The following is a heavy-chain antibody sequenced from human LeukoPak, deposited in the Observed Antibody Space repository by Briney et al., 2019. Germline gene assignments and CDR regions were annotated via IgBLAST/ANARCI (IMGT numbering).Heavy chain of an antibody. J-gene: IGHJ4*02. V-gene: IGHV3-23*01. Sequence: GGSLRLSCAASGFTFSIYAMSWVRQAPGKGLEWVSAISGSGGTAYYADSVKGRFTISRDSSKNTLYLQMNSLRAEDTAVYYCAKDRFLEGFGEFDYWGQGTLVTVSS. CDR2: ISGSGGTA. D-gene: IGHD3-3*01. CDR1: GFTFSIYA. CDR3: AKDRFLEGFGEFDY.